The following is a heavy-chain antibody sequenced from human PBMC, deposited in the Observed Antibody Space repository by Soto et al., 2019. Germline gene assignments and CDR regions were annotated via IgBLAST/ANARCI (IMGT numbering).Heavy chain of an antibody. CDR1: GFTFSSYA. CDR3: AASYDSSGYYPNYYAMDV. J-gene: IGHJ6*02. Sequence: GGSLRLSCAASGFTFSSYAMSWVRQAPGKGLEWVSAISGSGGSTYYADSVKGRFAISRDNSKNTLYLQMNSLRVEDTAVYYCAASYDSSGYYPNYYAMDVWGRGTTVTVSS. D-gene: IGHD3-22*01. CDR2: ISGSGGST. V-gene: IGHV3-23*01.